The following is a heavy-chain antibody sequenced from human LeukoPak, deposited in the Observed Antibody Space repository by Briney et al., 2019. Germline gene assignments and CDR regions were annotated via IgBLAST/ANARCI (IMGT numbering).Heavy chain of an antibody. V-gene: IGHV1-2*02. CDR2: INPNSGGT. J-gene: IGHJ3*02. CDR3: ARTWSSSDDI. CDR1: GYTFTSYG. Sequence: ASVKVSCKASGYTFTSYGISWVRQAPGQGLEWMGWINPNSGGTNYAQKFQDRVTMTRDTSISTAYMELSRLRSDDTAVYYCARTWSSSDDIWGQGTMVTVSS. D-gene: IGHD6-6*01.